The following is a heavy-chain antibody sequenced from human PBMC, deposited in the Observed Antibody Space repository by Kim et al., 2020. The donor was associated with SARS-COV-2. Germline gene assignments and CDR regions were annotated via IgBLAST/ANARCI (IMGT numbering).Heavy chain of an antibody. V-gene: IGHV3-43*02. CDR1: GFNFDIYA. CDR3: AKDSGMTRFGELIDV. Sequence: GGSLRLSCSASGFNFDIYAMQWVRQPPGKGLEWVGLINADGDDTYYADSVRGRFIISRDNRRNSLYLEMRSLTHEDTAIYYCAKDSGMTRFGELIDVWGQGSQLRVSS. CDR2: INADGDDT. J-gene: IGHJ5*02. D-gene: IGHD3-10*01.